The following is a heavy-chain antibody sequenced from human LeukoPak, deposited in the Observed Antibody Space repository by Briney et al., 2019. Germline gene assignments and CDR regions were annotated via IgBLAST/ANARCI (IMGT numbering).Heavy chain of an antibody. D-gene: IGHD3-9*01. CDR2: INHSGST. Sequence: SETLSLTCAVYGGSFSSYYWSWIRQPPGKGLEWIGEINHSGSTNYNPSLKSRVTISVDTSKNQFSLKLSSVTAADTAVYYCARGYDILTGRDYWGQGTLVTVSS. CDR1: GGSFSSYY. CDR3: ARGYDILTGRDY. V-gene: IGHV4-34*01. J-gene: IGHJ4*02.